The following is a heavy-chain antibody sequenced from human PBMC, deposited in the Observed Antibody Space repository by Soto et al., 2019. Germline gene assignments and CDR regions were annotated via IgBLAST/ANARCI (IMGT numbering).Heavy chain of an antibody. CDR1: GFTFSNYW. Sequence: EVQLVESGGGLLQXGXXXRLSCAASGFTFSNYWMHWVRQAPGKGLVWVSRINGDGSSTNYADSVKGRFTISRDNAKNTLYLQMNSLRAEDTAMYYCARDTAVTGEDYWGQGALVTVSS. D-gene: IGHD7-27*01. J-gene: IGHJ4*02. CDR2: INGDGSST. CDR3: ARDTAVTGEDY. V-gene: IGHV3-74*01.